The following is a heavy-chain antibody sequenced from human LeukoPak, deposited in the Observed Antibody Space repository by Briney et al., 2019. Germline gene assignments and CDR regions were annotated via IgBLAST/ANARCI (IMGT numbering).Heavy chain of an antibody. J-gene: IGHJ4*02. CDR3: ARGPDSSGYYYYFDY. CDR2: IYTSGST. D-gene: IGHD3-22*01. V-gene: IGHV4-4*07. CDR1: GGSISSYY. Sequence: SETLSLTCTVSGGSISSYYWSWIRQPAGKGLEWIGRIYTSGSTNYNPSLKSRVTMSVDTSKNQFSLKLSYVTAADTAVYYCARGPDSSGYYYYFDYWGQGTLVTVSS.